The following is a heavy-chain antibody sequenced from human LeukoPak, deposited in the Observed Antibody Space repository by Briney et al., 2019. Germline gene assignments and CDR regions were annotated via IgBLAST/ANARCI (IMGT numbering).Heavy chain of an antibody. CDR3: ARDSGYSYADDY. CDR2: ISSTSGFI. J-gene: IGHJ4*02. CDR1: GFTFSSYS. D-gene: IGHD5-18*01. Sequence: GGSLRLSCEASGFTFSSYSMNWVRQAPGKGLEWVSSISSTSGFIYYADSVKGRFTISRDNAKDSLYLQMSSLRDEDTAVYYCARDSGYSYADDYWGQGTLVTVSS. V-gene: IGHV3-21*01.